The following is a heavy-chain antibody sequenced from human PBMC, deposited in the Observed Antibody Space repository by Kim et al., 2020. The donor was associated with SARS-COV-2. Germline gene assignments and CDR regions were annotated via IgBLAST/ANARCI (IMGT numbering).Heavy chain of an antibody. V-gene: IGHV3-23*01. J-gene: IGHJ4*02. Sequence: YADSAKGRFTISRDNSKTTLYLQMNSLRAEDTAVYYCARRGVVKDYYFDYWGQGTLVTVSS. CDR3: ARRGVVKDYYFDY. D-gene: IGHD3-10*01.